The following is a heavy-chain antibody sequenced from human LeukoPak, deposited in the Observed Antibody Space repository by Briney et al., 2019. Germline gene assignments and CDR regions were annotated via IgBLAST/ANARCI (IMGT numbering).Heavy chain of an antibody. J-gene: IGHJ4*02. Sequence: PSETLSLTCTVSGGSVSSHYWTWIRQPPGKGLEWIGYIHYSGSANYNPSLTSRVTISVDTSKNHFSLSLNSVTAADTAVYYCAGVSPWRTGYLTDWAFYHWGQGILVAVSS. CDR2: IHYSGSA. CDR3: AGVSPWRTGYLTDWAFYH. CDR1: GGSVSSHY. D-gene: IGHD3-9*01. V-gene: IGHV4-59*02.